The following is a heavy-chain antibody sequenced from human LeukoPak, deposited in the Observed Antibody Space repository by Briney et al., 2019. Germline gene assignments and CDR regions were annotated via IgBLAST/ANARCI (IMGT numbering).Heavy chain of an antibody. CDR2: IIPIFGTA. V-gene: IGHV1-69*01. CDR3: ATGDYDLWETGGFDY. CDR1: GGTFSSYA. Sequence: ASVKVSCKASGGTFSSYAISWVRQAPGQGLEWMGGIIPIFGTANYAQKFQGRVTITADESTSTAYMELSSLRSEDTAVYYCATGDYDLWETGGFDYWGQGTLVTVSS. D-gene: IGHD4-17*01. J-gene: IGHJ4*02.